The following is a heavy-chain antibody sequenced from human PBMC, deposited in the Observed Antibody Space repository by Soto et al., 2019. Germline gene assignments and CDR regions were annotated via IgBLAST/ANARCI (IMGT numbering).Heavy chain of an antibody. CDR3: ARDVAAADDDAFDI. CDR2: INWNGGST. CDR1: GFTFDDYG. J-gene: IGHJ3*02. V-gene: IGHV3-20*01. D-gene: IGHD6-13*01. Sequence: GGSLRLSCAASGFTFDDYGMSWVSQAPGKGLEWVSGINWNGGSTGYADSVKGRFTISRDNAKNSLYLQMNSLRAEDTALYHCARDVAAADDDAFDIWGQGTMVTVSS.